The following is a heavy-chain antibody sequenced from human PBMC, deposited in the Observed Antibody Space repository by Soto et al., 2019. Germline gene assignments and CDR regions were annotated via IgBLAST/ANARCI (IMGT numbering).Heavy chain of an antibody. CDR3: ASDSRGPQLLRYFDWAPGPYYYYGMDV. Sequence: ETLSLTCTVSGGSISSSSYYWGWIRQPPGKGLEWIGSIYYSGSTYYNPSLKSRVTISVDTSKNQFSLKLSSVTAADTAVYYCASDSRGPQLLRYFDWAPGPYYYYGMDVWGQGTTVTVSS. CDR2: IYYSGST. V-gene: IGHV4-39*01. J-gene: IGHJ6*02. CDR1: GGSISSSSYY. D-gene: IGHD3-9*01.